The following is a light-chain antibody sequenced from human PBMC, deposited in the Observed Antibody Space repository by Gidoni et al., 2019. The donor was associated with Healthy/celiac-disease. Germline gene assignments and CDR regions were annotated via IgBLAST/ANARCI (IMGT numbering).Light chain of an antibody. Sequence: EIVSTQSPATLSLSPGERATLSCRASQSVSSYFAWYQKKPGQAPRLLIYDASNRATGIPARFSGSGSGTDFTLTISSLEPEDFAVYYCQQRSNWPPALTFGGGTKVEIK. V-gene: IGKV3-11*01. CDR2: DAS. J-gene: IGKJ4*01. CDR1: QSVSSY. CDR3: QQRSNWPPALT.